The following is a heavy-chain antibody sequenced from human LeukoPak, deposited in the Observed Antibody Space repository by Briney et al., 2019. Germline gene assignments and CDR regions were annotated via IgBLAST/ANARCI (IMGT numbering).Heavy chain of an antibody. CDR1: GFTFSSYG. V-gene: IGHV3-30*18. J-gene: IGHJ1*01. CDR2: ISYDGSNK. D-gene: IGHD6-19*01. CDR3: AKDAYSSSGSDGYFHH. Sequence: GGSLRLSCAASGFTFSSYGMHWVRQAPGKGLEWVAVISYDGSNKYYADSVKGRFTISRDNSKNTLYLQMNSLRAEDMALYYCAKDAYSSSGSDGYFHHWGQGTLVTVSS.